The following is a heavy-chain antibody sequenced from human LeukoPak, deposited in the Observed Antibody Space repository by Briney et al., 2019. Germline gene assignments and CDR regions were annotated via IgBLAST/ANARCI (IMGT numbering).Heavy chain of an antibody. D-gene: IGHD6-13*01. CDR2: IEQDGSEK. CDR1: GFTFSNYW. CDR3: AGGIALDY. J-gene: IGHJ4*02. Sequence: GGSLRLSCAASGFTFSNYWMTWVRQAPGKGLEWVANIEQDGSEKYSVDSVKGRFTISRDNAKNSLYLQMNSLTAEDTAVYYCAGGIALDYWGQGTLVTVSS. V-gene: IGHV3-7*04.